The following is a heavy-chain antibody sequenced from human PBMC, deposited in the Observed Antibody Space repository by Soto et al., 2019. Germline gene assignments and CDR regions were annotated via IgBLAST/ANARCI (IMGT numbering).Heavy chain of an antibody. D-gene: IGHD3-10*01. CDR1: GDSVSGNSAT. CDR3: ARERGFLSEALDI. CDR2: TYYRSQWHN. Sequence: SQTLSLTCGISGDSVSGNSATWNWIRQSPSRGLEWLGRTYYRSQWHNEYEESVKSRITINPDTSKNQFPLQLNSMSPEDTAVYYCARERGFLSEALDIWGRGTMVTVSS. V-gene: IGHV6-1*01. J-gene: IGHJ3*02.